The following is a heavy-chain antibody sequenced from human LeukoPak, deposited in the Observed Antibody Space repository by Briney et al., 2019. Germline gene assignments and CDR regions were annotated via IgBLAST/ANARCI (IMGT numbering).Heavy chain of an antibody. CDR2: INPSGGST. CDR1: GYTFTSYY. V-gene: IGHV1-46*01. D-gene: IGHD6-13*01. CDR3: ARDRTLRAAAGTGSY. Sequence: GASVKVSCKASGYTFTSYYMHWVRQAPGQGLEWMGIINPSGGSTSYAQKFQGRVTMTRDTSTSTVYMELSSLRSEDTAVYYCARDRTLRAAAGTGSYWGQGTLVTVSS. J-gene: IGHJ4*02.